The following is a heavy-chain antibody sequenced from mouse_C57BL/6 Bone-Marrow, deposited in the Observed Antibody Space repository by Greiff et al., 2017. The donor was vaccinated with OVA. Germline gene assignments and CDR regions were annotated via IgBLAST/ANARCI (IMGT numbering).Heavy chain of an antibody. V-gene: IGHV1-85*01. Sequence: QVQLQQSGPVLVKPGASVKLSCKASGYTFTSSVLNWVKQRPGPGLAWIGWIYPRDGSTKYNEKFKGKTTLTVYTSSSTAYIELHSLRSEDSAVYFCARPLTGLYYYAMDYWGQGTSVTVSS. CDR3: ARPLTGLYYYAMDY. J-gene: IGHJ4*01. CDR2: IYPRDGST. CDR1: GYTFTSSV. D-gene: IGHD4-1*01.